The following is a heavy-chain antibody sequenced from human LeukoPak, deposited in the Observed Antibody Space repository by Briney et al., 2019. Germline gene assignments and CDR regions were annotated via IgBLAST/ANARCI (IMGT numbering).Heavy chain of an antibody. CDR1: GSTFRNYW. Sequence: PGGSLRLSCAASGSTFRNYWMHWVRQAPGKGLVWVSRINSDGSSTSYADSVKGRFTISRDNAKNTLYLQMNSLRAEDTAMYYCTRGDYGAYGYDAFDIWGQGTMVTVSS. J-gene: IGHJ3*02. CDR2: INSDGSST. V-gene: IGHV3-74*01. D-gene: IGHD4-17*01. CDR3: TRGDYGAYGYDAFDI.